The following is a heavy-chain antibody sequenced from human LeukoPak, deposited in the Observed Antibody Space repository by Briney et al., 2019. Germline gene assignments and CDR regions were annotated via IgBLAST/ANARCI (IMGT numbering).Heavy chain of an antibody. CDR3: ATALLALYDYYGMDV. CDR2: IYGGGVT. D-gene: IGHD3-3*01. J-gene: IGHJ6*02. CDR1: GFTVSNNY. V-gene: IGHV3-66*01. Sequence: PGGSLRLSCAVSGFTVSNNYMTWVRQAPGKGLEWVSIIYGGGVTYYPDSVKGRFTISRDNSQNTLYLQMNYLRAEDSAVYYRATALLALYDYYGMDVWGHGTTVTVSS.